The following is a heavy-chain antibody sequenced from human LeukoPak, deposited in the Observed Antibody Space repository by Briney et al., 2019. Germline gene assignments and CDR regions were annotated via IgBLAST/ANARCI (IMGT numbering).Heavy chain of an antibody. CDR3: AKDFSGSYYEGVFDY. Sequence: GGSLRLSCAASGFTFSSYAMSWVRQAPGKGLEWVSAISGSGGSTYYADSAKGRFTISRDNSKNTLYLQMNSLRAEDTAVYYCAKDFSGSYYEGVFDYWGQGTLVTVSS. CDR1: GFTFSSYA. J-gene: IGHJ4*02. V-gene: IGHV3-23*01. D-gene: IGHD1-26*01. CDR2: ISGSGGST.